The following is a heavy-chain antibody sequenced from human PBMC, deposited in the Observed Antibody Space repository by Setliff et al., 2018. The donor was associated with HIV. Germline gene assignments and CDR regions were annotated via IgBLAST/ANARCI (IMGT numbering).Heavy chain of an antibody. CDR2: IIPMFGTR. J-gene: IGHJ3*02. V-gene: IGHV1-69*05. D-gene: IGHD1-20*01. CDR1: GGTFSSYA. Sequence: GASVKVSCKASGGTFSSYAINWVRQAPGQGLEWMGGIIPMFGTRNYAQKFQGRVTITTDESTSTAYMELSSLRSEDTALYYCAREGVWSYNWNDVGAFDIWGQGTMVTGSS. CDR3: AREGVWSYNWNDVGAFDI.